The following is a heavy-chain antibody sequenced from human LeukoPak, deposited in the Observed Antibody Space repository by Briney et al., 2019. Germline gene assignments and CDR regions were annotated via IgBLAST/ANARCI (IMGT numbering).Heavy chain of an antibody. Sequence: GGSLRLSCAASGFTFSNYAMSWVRQAPGKGLEWVSAISGSGGITFYADSVKGRFTISRDSSKNTVYLQMDSLRAEDTAVYYCAKSGREYSSSWYNFDYWGQGTLVTVSS. J-gene: IGHJ4*02. CDR1: GFTFSNYA. CDR3: AKSGREYSSSWYNFDY. V-gene: IGHV3-23*01. CDR2: ISGSGGIT. D-gene: IGHD6-13*01.